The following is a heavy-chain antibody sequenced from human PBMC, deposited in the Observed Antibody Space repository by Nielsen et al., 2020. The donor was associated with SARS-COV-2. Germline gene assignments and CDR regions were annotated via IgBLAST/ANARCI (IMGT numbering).Heavy chain of an antibody. CDR1: GDSISSGGYY. CDR2: IHYSGTT. V-gene: IGHV4-31*01. Sequence: SETLSLTCTVSGDSISSGGYYWNWVRQHPGQGLEWIGHIHYSGTTNYNPSLESPATISVDTSKSRFSLTLSSVTAADTAVYFCVRVVAKIVYSIRWFDPWGQGLLVTVSS. CDR3: VRVVAKIVYSIRWFDP. D-gene: IGHD3-22*01. J-gene: IGHJ5*02.